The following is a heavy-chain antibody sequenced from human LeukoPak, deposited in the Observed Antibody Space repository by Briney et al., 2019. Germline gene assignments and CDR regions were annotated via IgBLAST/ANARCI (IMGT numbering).Heavy chain of an antibody. D-gene: IGHD5/OR15-5a*01. J-gene: IGHJ6*03. CDR2: ISGSGGST. CDR3: AKDRVSPSRYYYMDV. Sequence: GGSLRLSCAASGFTFSSYAMSWVRQAPGKGLEWVSAISGSGGSTYYADSVKGRFTISRDNSKNTLYLQMNSLRAEDTAVYYCAKDRVSPSRYYYMDVWGKGTTVTVSS. V-gene: IGHV3-23*01. CDR1: GFTFSSYA.